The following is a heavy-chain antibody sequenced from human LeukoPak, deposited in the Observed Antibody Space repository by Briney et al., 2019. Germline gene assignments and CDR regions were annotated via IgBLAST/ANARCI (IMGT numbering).Heavy chain of an antibody. D-gene: IGHD6-13*01. Sequence: ASVKVSCKASGYTFTAYYMHWVRQAPGQGLEWMGWINPNSGGTNYAQKFQGRVTMTRDTSISTAYMELSRLRSDDTAVYYCARRLGPLIAAAGNENAFDIWGQGTMVTVSS. J-gene: IGHJ3*02. V-gene: IGHV1-2*02. CDR3: ARRLGPLIAAAGNENAFDI. CDR2: INPNSGGT. CDR1: GYTFTAYY.